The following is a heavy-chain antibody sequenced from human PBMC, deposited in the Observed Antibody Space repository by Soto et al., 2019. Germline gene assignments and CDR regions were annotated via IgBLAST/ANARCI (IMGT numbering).Heavy chain of an antibody. J-gene: IGHJ6*02. Sequence: GGSLSLSCAASGFTFSSYAMSWVRQAPGKGLEWVSAISGSGGSTYYADSVKGRFTISRDNSKNTLYLQMNSLRAEDTAVYYCASAYCGGDCSYYYYGMDVWGQWTTVTVSS. CDR3: ASAYCGGDCSYYYYGMDV. CDR1: GFTFSSYA. D-gene: IGHD2-21*02. V-gene: IGHV3-23*01. CDR2: ISGSGGST.